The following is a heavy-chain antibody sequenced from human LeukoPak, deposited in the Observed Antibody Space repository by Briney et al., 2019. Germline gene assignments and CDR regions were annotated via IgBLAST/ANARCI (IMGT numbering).Heavy chain of an antibody. V-gene: IGHV1-46*01. CDR3: ALYSSTWY. CDR1: GYTFTTYY. CDR2: INPTGGST. J-gene: IGHJ4*02. Sequence: ASVKVSCKASGYTFTTYYIHWVRQAPGQGLEWMGIINPTGGSTTYAQKFQGRVTMARDTSTSTVFMEVNSLRSEDTAVYYCALYSSTWYWGQGTLVTVSS. D-gene: IGHD6-13*01.